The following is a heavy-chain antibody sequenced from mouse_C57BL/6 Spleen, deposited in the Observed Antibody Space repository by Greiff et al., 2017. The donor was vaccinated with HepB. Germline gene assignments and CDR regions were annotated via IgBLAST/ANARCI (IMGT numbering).Heavy chain of an antibody. CDR3: ARGWDDWYFDV. Sequence: EVKLQQSGPGLVKPSQSLSLTSGYYWYWIRQFPGNKLEWMGYISYDGSNNYNPSLKNRISITRDTSKNQFFLKLNSVTTEDTATYYCARGWDDWYFDVWGTGTTVTVSS. J-gene: IGHJ1*03. CDR2: ISYDGSN. CDR1: SGYY. D-gene: IGHD4-1*01. V-gene: IGHV3-6*01.